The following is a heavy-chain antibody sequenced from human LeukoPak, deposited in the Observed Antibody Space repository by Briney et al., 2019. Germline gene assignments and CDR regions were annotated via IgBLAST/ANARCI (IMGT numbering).Heavy chain of an antibody. V-gene: IGHV4-4*02. Sequence: SGTLSLTCAVSGGSISSSNWWSWARQPPGKGLEWIGEIYHSGSTNYNPSLKSRVTISVDKSKNQFSLKLSSVTAADTAVYYCARTSSSSWYRWFDPWGQGTLVTVSP. CDR2: IYHSGST. J-gene: IGHJ5*02. CDR3: ARTSSSSWYRWFDP. D-gene: IGHD6-13*01. CDR1: GGSISSSNW.